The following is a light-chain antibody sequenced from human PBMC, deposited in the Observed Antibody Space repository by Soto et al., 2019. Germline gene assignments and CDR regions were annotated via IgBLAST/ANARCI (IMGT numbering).Light chain of an antibody. CDR1: QSISSNY. CDR2: GAS. Sequence: VVTQSPAALSVSPGEGATLSCRASQSISSNYLAWYHQKPGQAPRLLIYGASSRATDIPDRFRGSGSGRDFVLNISRLEPEDFGMYYCQQYSSSPRTFGQGTKVDIK. CDR3: QQYSSSPRT. V-gene: IGKV3-20*01. J-gene: IGKJ1*01.